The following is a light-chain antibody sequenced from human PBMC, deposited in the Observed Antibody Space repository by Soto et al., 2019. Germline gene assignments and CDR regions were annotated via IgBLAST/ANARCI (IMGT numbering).Light chain of an antibody. CDR3: GSWDSSLSAYV. CDR1: SSNIGGNS. V-gene: IGLV1-51*01. J-gene: IGLJ1*01. Sequence: VLAQPPWVSSAPGQKVTISCCGSSSNIGGNSVSWYQHLPGTAPKLLIYDDNKRPSGIPDRFSGSKSGTSATLGITGFQTGDEADYYCGSWDSSLSAYVFGTGAKVTVL. CDR2: DDN.